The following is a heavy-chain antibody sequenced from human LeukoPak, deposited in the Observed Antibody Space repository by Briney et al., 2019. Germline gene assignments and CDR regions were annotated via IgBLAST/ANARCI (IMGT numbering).Heavy chain of an antibody. CDR1: GLTFTNAW. Sequence: GGSLRLSCAASGLTFTNAWMSWVRQAPGKGLEWVGLIKSKFDGETTDYAAPVKGRFTISRDDSKNTLYLQMSSLRAEDTAVYYCAKGSPLDLGAGESYYYGMDVWGQGTTVTVSS. V-gene: IGHV3-15*01. J-gene: IGHJ6*02. D-gene: IGHD3-10*01. CDR2: IKSKFDGETT. CDR3: AKGSPLDLGAGESYYYGMDV.